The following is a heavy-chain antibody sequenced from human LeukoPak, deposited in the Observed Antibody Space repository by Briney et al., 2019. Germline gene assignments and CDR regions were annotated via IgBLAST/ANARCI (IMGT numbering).Heavy chain of an antibody. CDR2: IIPIFGTA. CDR1: GGTFSSYA. Sequence: PVKVSCTASGGTFSSYAISWVRQAPGQGLEWMGGIIPIFGTANYAQKFQGRVTITADESTSTAYMGLSSLRSEDTAVYYCARDRGYSYGSYSDYWGQGTLVTVSS. CDR3: ARDRGYSYGSYSDY. V-gene: IGHV1-69*13. D-gene: IGHD5-18*01. J-gene: IGHJ4*02.